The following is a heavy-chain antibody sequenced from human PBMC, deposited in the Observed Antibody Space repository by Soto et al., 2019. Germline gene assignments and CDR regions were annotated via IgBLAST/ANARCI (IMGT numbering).Heavy chain of an antibody. V-gene: IGHV4-39*01. J-gene: IGHJ4*02. Sequence: PSETLSLTCSVSGASISSRDYYWGWIRQTPGKGLEWIGNIDYNGVTYYNQSLKSRVTVSQDTSKNQCSLKVASVTAADTAIYYCGRVMIGTSRHTDSDYWGQGTQVTVSS. CDR3: GRVMIGTSRHTDSDY. CDR2: IDYNGVT. CDR1: GASISSRDYY. D-gene: IGHD2-2*01.